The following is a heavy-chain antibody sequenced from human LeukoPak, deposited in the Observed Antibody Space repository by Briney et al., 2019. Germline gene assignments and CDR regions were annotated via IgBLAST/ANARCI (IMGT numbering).Heavy chain of an antibody. CDR2: INHSGST. D-gene: IGHD6-19*01. CDR3: ARGRSSDGH. CDR1: GGSFSGYY. J-gene: IGHJ4*02. V-gene: IGHV4-34*01. Sequence: PSETLSLTCAVYGGSFSGYYWSWIRQPPGKGLEWIGEINHSGSTNYNPPLKSRVTISVDTSKNQFSLKLSSVTAADTAVYYCARGRSSDGHWGQGTLVTVSS.